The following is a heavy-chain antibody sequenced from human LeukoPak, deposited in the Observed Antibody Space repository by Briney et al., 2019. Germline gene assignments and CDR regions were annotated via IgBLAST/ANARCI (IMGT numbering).Heavy chain of an antibody. CDR3: ARGGNYDFWSGRDFDY. CDR1: GYTFTSYD. Sequence: ASVKVSCKASGYTFTSYDINWVRQATGQGVEWMGWMNTNSGNTGYAQKFQGRVTITRNTSISTAYMELSSLRSEDTAVYYCARGGNYDFWSGRDFDYWGQGTLVTVSS. V-gene: IGHV1-8*03. CDR2: MNTNSGNT. D-gene: IGHD3-3*01. J-gene: IGHJ4*02.